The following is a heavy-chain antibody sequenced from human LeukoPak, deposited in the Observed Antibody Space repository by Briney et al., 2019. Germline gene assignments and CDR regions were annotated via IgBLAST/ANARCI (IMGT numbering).Heavy chain of an antibody. CDR3: ARAQLLTAPAGTFADN. V-gene: IGHV1-2*02. Sequence: GASVKVSRKASGYMFTDYFMHWVRQAPGQGPEWMGWFNPKSGDKKYAQQFQGRVTMTRDTSINTAYMEMSGLTSDDTAVYYCARAQLLTAPAGTFADNWGQGTLVTVSS. CDR2: FNPKSGDK. D-gene: IGHD6-13*01. CDR1: GYMFTDYF. J-gene: IGHJ4*02.